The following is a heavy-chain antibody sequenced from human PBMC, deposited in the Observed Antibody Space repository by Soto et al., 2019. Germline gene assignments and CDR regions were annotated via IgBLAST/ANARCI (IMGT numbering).Heavy chain of an antibody. CDR3: ASCQWGYYYYGMDV. Sequence: ASVKVSCKASGYTFTSYDINWVLQATGQGLEWMGWMNPNSGNTGYAQKFQGRVTMTRNTSISTAYMELSSLRSEDTAVYYCASCQWGYYYYGMDVWGQGTTVTVSS. V-gene: IGHV1-8*01. D-gene: IGHD2-8*01. J-gene: IGHJ6*02. CDR1: GYTFTSYD. CDR2: MNPNSGNT.